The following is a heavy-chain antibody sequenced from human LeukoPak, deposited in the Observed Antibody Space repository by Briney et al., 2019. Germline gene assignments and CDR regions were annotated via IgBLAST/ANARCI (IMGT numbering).Heavy chain of an antibody. CDR2: IYSAGNT. Sequence: GGSLRLSCATSGFIVSSTYMSWVRQAPGKGLEWVSVIYSAGNTYYTDSVKGRFTISRDNSKNTLYLQMNSLRVEDTAMYYCARGRREGSAFDIWGQGTMVTVSS. D-gene: IGHD1-26*01. CDR1: GFIVSSTY. J-gene: IGHJ3*02. CDR3: ARGRREGSAFDI. V-gene: IGHV3-53*01.